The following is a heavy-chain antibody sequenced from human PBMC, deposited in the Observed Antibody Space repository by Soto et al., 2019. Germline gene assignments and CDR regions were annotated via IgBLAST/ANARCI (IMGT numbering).Heavy chain of an antibody. Sequence: QVQLVQTGAEVKKPGSSVKVSCKASGGTFSSYAISWVRQAPGQRHEWMGGIIPIFGTANYAQKFQGRVTITADESTSTAYMELSRLRSEDTAVYYCARDRGGSSGWYGEFDFWGQGTLVTVSS. CDR3: ARDRGGSSGWYGEFDF. CDR2: IIPIFGTA. D-gene: IGHD6-19*01. V-gene: IGHV1-69*01. J-gene: IGHJ4*02. CDR1: GGTFSSYA.